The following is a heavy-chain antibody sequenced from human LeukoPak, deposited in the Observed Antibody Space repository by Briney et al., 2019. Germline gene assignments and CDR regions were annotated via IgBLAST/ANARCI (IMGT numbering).Heavy chain of an antibody. CDR3: ARIPPTVRGVVISV. V-gene: IGHV3-66*01. CDR2: IYSGGST. CDR1: GFTVSNNY. J-gene: IGHJ4*02. D-gene: IGHD3-10*01. Sequence: GGSLRLSCAASGFTVSNNYMSWVRQAPGKGLEWVSVIYSGGSTYYADSVRGRFTISRDNAKNSLYLQMNSLRAEDTAVYYCARIPPTVRGVVISVWGQGTLVTVSS.